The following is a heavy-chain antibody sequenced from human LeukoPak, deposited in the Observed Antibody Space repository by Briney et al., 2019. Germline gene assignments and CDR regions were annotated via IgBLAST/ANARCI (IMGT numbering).Heavy chain of an antibody. CDR2: IWHDESQK. V-gene: IGHV3-33*08. Sequence: PGGSLRLSCAASGFTFSTYSMNWVRQAPGKGLEWVAVIWHDESQKYYEDSVKGRFTISRDNSKNTLYLQMNSLRAEDTAVYYCARGWALAGNPNWFDPWGQGTLVTVSS. CDR3: ARGWALAGNPNWFDP. D-gene: IGHD6-19*01. CDR1: GFTFSTYS. J-gene: IGHJ5*02.